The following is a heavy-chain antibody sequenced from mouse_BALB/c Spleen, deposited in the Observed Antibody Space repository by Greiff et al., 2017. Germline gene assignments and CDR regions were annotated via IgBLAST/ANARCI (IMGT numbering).Heavy chain of an antibody. CDR3: AAQIRNYDGAWFAY. Sequence: VQLQQSGAELVRPGALVKLSCKASGFNIKDYYMHWVKQRPEQGLEWIGWIDPENGNTIYDPKFQGKASITADTSSNTAYLQLSSLTSEDTPVYYCAAQIRNYDGAWFAYWGQGTLVTVSA. J-gene: IGHJ3*01. V-gene: IGHV14-1*02. D-gene: IGHD2-4*01. CDR1: GFNIKDYY. CDR2: IDPENGNT.